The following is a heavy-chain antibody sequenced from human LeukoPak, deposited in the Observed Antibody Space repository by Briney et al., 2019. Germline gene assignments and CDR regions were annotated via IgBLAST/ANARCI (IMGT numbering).Heavy chain of an antibody. D-gene: IGHD3-9*01. CDR1: GYTFTSYD. CDR2: MNPNSGNT. V-gene: IGHV1-8*01. CDR3: ARGYDILTGSEYYYGMDV. J-gene: IGHJ6*02. Sequence: ASVKVSCKASGYTFTSYDINWVRQATGQGLEWMGWMNPNSGNTGYAQKFQGRVTMTRNTSISTAYMELSSLRSEDTAVYYCARGYDILTGSEYYYGMDVWGQGTTVTVSS.